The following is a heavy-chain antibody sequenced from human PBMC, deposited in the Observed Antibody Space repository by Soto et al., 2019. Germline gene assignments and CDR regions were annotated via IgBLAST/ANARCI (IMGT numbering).Heavy chain of an antibody. CDR1: GFTFSSYA. CDR2: ISGSGGST. J-gene: IGHJ4*02. Sequence: PGGSLRLSCAASGFTFSSYAMSWVRQAPGKGLEWVSAISGSGGSTYYADSVKGRFTISRDNSKNTLYLQMNSLRAEDTAVYYCAKALFTFGGVIARVGGGFDYWGQGTLVTVSS. V-gene: IGHV3-23*01. D-gene: IGHD3-16*02. CDR3: AKALFTFGGVIARVGGGFDY.